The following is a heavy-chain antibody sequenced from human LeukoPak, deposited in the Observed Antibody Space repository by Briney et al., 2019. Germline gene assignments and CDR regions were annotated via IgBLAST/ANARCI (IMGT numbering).Heavy chain of an antibody. CDR3: ARVPTMVRGVNRYFDY. J-gene: IGHJ4*02. Sequence: GGSLRLSCAASGFTFDDYAMHWVRQAPGKGLEWVSGISWNSGSIDYADSVNGRFTISRDNAKNSLYLQMNSLRAEDTAVYYCARVPTMVRGVNRYFDYWGQGTLVTVSS. D-gene: IGHD3-10*01. CDR2: ISWNSGSI. V-gene: IGHV3-9*01. CDR1: GFTFDDYA.